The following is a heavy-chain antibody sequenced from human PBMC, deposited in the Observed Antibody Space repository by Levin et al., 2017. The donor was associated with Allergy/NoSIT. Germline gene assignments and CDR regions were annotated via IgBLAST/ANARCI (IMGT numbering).Heavy chain of an antibody. CDR3: ARASAAYYDSSGYINPPGH. Sequence: SQTLSLTCTVSGGSISSGDYYWSWIRQPPGKGLEWIGYIYYSGSTYYNPSLKSRVTISVDTSKNQFSLKLSSVTAADTAVYYCARASAAYYDSSGYINPPGHWGQGTLVTVSS. J-gene: IGHJ1*01. CDR1: GGSISSGDYY. D-gene: IGHD3-22*01. CDR2: IYYSGST. V-gene: IGHV4-30-4*01.